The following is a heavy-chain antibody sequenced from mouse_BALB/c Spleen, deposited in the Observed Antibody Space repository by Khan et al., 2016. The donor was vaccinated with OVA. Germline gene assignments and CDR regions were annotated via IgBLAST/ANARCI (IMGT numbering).Heavy chain of an antibody. CDR2: INPSTDYT. Sequence: QVQLQQSGAELAKPGASVKMSCKASGYTFTSYWMHWVKQRPGQGLEWIGYINPSTDYTEYTQKFKDKATLTADKSSSTAYMQLTSLTSEDAAVDYCTSPGSGSGWFNYWGQGTTVTVSA. V-gene: IGHV1-7*01. D-gene: IGHD1-1*01. J-gene: IGHJ3*01. CDR1: GYTFTSYW. CDR3: TSPGSGSGWFNY.